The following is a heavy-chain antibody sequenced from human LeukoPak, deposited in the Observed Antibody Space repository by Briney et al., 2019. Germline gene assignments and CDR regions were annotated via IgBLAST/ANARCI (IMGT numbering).Heavy chain of an antibody. CDR2: ISYSGSA. CDR1: GDSNSLYY. D-gene: IGHD5-18*01. V-gene: IGHV4-59*01. CDR3: ARGWGYMDY. Sequence: SETLSLTCSVSGDSNSLYYWSWIRQPPGKGLEWIAYISYSGSANYSPSLKSRVTVSVDTSKNQFSLNLRSVTAADTAVYYCARGWGYMDYWGQVTLVTVSS. J-gene: IGHJ4*02.